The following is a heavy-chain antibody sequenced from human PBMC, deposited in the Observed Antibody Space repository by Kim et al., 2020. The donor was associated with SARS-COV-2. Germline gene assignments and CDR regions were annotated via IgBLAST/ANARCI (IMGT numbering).Heavy chain of an antibody. Sequence: SVKVSCKASGGTFSSYAISWVRQAPGQGLEWKGRNIPILDIANYAQKFQGRVTITADKPTSTAYMELRSLRSEDTAVYYCARARQQLAKQWYFDLSGRGNLVTVAT. J-gene: IGHJ2*01. CDR1: GGTFSSYA. D-gene: IGHD6-13*01. CDR3: ARARQQLAKQWYFDL. CDR2: NIPILDIA. V-gene: IGHV1-69*04.